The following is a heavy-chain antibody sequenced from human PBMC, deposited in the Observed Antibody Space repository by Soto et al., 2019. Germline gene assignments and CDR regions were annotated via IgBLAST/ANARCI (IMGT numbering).Heavy chain of an antibody. J-gene: IGHJ4*02. V-gene: IGHV2-5*02. Sequence: QITLNESGPTQVKPRQTLTLTCTFTGFSLTTSGVGSGWIRQSPGKAPEWLALIYWDDDKRYSPSLKSRPTITNDTSKNQVVLTMSDLDAAATATYYCEHRVLRTVCGLVTNSAIYFGFWGQGTQVAVSS. D-gene: IGHD3-3*01. CDR3: EHRVLRTVCGLVTNSAIYFGF. CDR2: IYWDDDK. CDR1: GFSLTTSGVG.